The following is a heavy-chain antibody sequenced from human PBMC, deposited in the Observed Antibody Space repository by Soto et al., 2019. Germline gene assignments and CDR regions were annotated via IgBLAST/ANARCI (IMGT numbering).Heavy chain of an antibody. CDR2: IYYSGNT. CDR3: VRGGPFDGGYDCFDP. J-gene: IGHJ5*02. V-gene: IGHV4-31*11. Sequence: QVQLQESGPGLVKPSQTLSLTCAVSGGSLNSGDYYWSWIRQHPGRGLEWIGYIYYSGNTYYNPSLKSRLTMSVDTSKNQFSLKLSSATAADTSVYYCVRGGPFDGGYDCFDPWGPGTLVTVSS. D-gene: IGHD5-12*01. CDR1: GGSLNSGDYY.